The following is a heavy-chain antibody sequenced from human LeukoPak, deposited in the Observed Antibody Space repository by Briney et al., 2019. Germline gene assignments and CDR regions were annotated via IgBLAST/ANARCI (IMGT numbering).Heavy chain of an antibody. Sequence: SVKVSCKASGGTFSSYAISWVRQAPGQGLEWMGGIIPIFGTANYAQKFQGRVTITTDESTSTAYMELSGLRSEDTAVYYCASGHPSHYDFWSGYHPFDYWGQGTLVTVSS. D-gene: IGHD3-3*01. CDR2: IIPIFGTA. J-gene: IGHJ4*02. V-gene: IGHV1-69*05. CDR1: GGTFSSYA. CDR3: ASGHPSHYDFWSGYHPFDY.